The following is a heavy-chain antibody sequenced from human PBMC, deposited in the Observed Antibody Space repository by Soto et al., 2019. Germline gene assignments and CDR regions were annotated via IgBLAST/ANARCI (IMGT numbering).Heavy chain of an antibody. J-gene: IGHJ4*01. V-gene: IGHV1-2*04. Sequence: ASVKVSCKASGYTFTGYYMHWVRQAPGQGLERMGWINPNSGGTNYAQKFQGWVTMTRDTSISTAYMELSRLRSDDTAVYYCARDVLVVVPAAMRSLGYWGQGTLVTVSS. D-gene: IGHD2-2*01. CDR2: INPNSGGT. CDR1: GYTFTGYY. CDR3: ARDVLVVVPAAMRSLGY.